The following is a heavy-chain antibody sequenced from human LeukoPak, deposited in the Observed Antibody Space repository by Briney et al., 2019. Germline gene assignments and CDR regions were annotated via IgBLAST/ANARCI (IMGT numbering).Heavy chain of an antibody. CDR1: GFTFSDYY. Sequence: GGSLRLSCAASGFTFSDYYMSWIRQAPGKGLEWVSVIYSGGSTYYADSVKGRFTISRDNSKNTLYLQMNSLRAEDTAVYYCARAMGRDYMDVWGKGTTVTISS. D-gene: IGHD3-10*01. CDR3: ARAMGRDYMDV. CDR2: IYSGGST. J-gene: IGHJ6*03. V-gene: IGHV3-53*01.